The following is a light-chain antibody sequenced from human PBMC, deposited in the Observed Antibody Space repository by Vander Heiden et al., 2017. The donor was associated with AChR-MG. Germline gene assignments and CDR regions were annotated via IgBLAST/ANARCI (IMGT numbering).Light chain of an antibody. CDR2: GAS. CDR1: QSVSSSS. Sequence: EIVLTQSPDTLSLSPGERATLSCRASQSVSSSSLAWYQQKPGQAPSLVIYGASSRATGIPDRFSGSGCGTDFTLSISRLEPEDFAVYYCQQYGSSPSTFGQGTRVEIK. J-gene: IGKJ1*01. V-gene: IGKV3-20*01. CDR3: QQYGSSPST.